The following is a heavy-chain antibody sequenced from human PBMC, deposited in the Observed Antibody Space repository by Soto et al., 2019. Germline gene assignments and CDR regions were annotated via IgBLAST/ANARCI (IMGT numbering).Heavy chain of an antibody. CDR3: AGRGNYYDSSGYYRGPYYYYGMDV. J-gene: IGHJ6*02. CDR1: GGTFSSYA. V-gene: IGHV1-69*13. Sequence: GASVKVSCKASGGTFSSYAISWVRQAPGQGLEWMGGIIPIFGTANYAQKFQGRVTITADESTSTAYMELSSLRSEDTAVYYCAGRGNYYDSSGYYRGPYYYYGMDVWGQGTTVTVSS. CDR2: IIPIFGTA. D-gene: IGHD3-22*01.